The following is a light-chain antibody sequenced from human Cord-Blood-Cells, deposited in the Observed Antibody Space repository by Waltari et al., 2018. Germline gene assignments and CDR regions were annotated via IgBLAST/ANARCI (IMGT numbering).Light chain of an antibody. CDR1: QGISSY. CDR3: QQYYSFPRT. J-gene: IGKJ1*01. Sequence: VIWMTQSPSLLSASTGDRVPISCRMSQGISSYVAWYQQKPGKAPELLIYAASTVQSGVPSRFSGSGSGTDFTLTISCLQSEDFATYYCQQYYSFPRTFGQGTKVEIK. V-gene: IGKV1D-8*01. CDR2: AAS.